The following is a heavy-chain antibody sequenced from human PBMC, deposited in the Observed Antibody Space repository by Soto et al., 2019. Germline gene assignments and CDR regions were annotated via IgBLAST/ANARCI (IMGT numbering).Heavy chain of an antibody. CDR3: AHSQYYDFWSGYYTPRRRCDY. Sequence: SGPTLVNPTQTLTLTCTFSGFSLSTSGVGVGWIRQPPGKALEWLALLYWDDDKRYSPSLKSRLTITKDTSKNQVVLTMTNMDPVDTSTYYCAHSQYYDFWSGYYTPRRRCDYWGQGTLVTVSS. CDR2: LYWDDDK. CDR1: GFSLSTSGVG. V-gene: IGHV2-5*02. J-gene: IGHJ4*02. D-gene: IGHD3-3*01.